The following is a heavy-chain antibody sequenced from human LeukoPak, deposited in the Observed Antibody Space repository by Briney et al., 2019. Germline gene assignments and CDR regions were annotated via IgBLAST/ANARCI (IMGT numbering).Heavy chain of an antibody. J-gene: IGHJ5*02. D-gene: IGHD3-9*01. Sequence: GGSLRLSCAASGFTFSSYSMNWVRQAPGKGLEWVSSISSSSSYIYYADSVKGRFTISRDNAKSSLYLQMNSLRAEDTAVYYCARDLSPKLRYFDPWGQGTLVTVSS. CDR2: ISSSSSYI. CDR3: ARDLSPKLRYFDP. CDR1: GFTFSSYS. V-gene: IGHV3-21*01.